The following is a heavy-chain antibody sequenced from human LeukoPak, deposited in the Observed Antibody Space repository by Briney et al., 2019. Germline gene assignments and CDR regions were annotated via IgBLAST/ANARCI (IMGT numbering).Heavy chain of an antibody. J-gene: IGHJ4*02. D-gene: IGHD2-2*01. Sequence: GGSLRLSCAASGFXFSSYGIHWVRQAPGKGLEWVAFIRYDGSNKYYADSVKGRFTISRDNSKNTLYLQMNSLRAEDTAVYYCAKDQGVVVPAALDYWGQGTLVTVSS. CDR1: GFXFSSYG. V-gene: IGHV3-30*02. CDR3: AKDQGVVVPAALDY. CDR2: IRYDGSNK.